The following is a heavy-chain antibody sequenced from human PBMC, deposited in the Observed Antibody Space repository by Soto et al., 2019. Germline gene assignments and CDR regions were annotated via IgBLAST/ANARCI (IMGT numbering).Heavy chain of an antibody. CDR2: INAGNGNT. Sequence: ASVKVSCKASGYTFTSYAMHWVRQAPGQRLEWMGWINAGNGNTKYSQKFQGRVTITRDTSASTAYMELSSLRSEDTAVYYCAVLCYYDSSGYPMAFDIWGQGTMVTVSS. CDR1: GYTFTSYA. J-gene: IGHJ3*02. V-gene: IGHV1-3*01. D-gene: IGHD3-22*01. CDR3: AVLCYYDSSGYPMAFDI.